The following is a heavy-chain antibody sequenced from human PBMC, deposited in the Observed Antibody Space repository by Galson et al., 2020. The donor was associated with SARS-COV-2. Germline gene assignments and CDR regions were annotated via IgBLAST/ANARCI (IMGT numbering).Heavy chain of an antibody. CDR2: ISSNGGST. D-gene: IGHD3-22*01. Sequence: QAGGSLRLSCSASGFTFSSYAMHWVRQAPGKGLEYVSAISSNGGSTYYADSVKGRFTISRDNSKNTLYLQMSSLRAEDTAVYYCVKDGGPSPDYYDSSCYYSYYYGMDVWGQGTTVTVSS. V-gene: IGHV3-64D*08. J-gene: IGHJ6*02. CDR3: VKDGGPSPDYYDSSCYYSYYYGMDV. CDR1: GFTFSSYA.